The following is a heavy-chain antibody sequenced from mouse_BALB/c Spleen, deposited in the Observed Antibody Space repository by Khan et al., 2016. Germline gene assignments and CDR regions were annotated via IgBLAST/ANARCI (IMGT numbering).Heavy chain of an antibody. J-gene: IGHJ2*01. D-gene: IGHD1-2*01. CDR1: GYTFSSYW. V-gene: IGHV1-9*01. CDR3: ARGLPTAAVDY. Sequence: QVQLQQSGAELMKPGASVKISCKAAGYTFSSYWIEWVKQRPGHGLEWIGEIVPGSSTTNYNEKFKGKATFTVHTSSNTASMQLSSLTSEDSAVYYCARGLPTAAVDYCGQGTTLTVSS. CDR2: IVPGSSTT.